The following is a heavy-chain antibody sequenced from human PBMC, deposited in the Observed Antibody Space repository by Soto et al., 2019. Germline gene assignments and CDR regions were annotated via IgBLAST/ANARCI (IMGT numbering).Heavy chain of an antibody. D-gene: IGHD2-15*01. V-gene: IGHV3-23*01. J-gene: IGHJ3*02. Sequence: SLRLSCAASGFTFSSYAMSWVRQAPGKGLEWVSAISGSGGSTYYADSVKGRFTISRDNSKNTLYLQMNSLRAEDTAVYYCAKDRVVVVAAANDAFDIWGQGTMVTVSS. CDR1: GFTFSSYA. CDR3: AKDRVVVVAAANDAFDI. CDR2: ISGSGGST.